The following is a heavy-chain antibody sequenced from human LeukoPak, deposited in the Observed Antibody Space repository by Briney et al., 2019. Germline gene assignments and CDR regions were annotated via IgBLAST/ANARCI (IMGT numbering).Heavy chain of an antibody. CDR1: GFTFSNAW. Sequence: GGSLRLSCAVSGFTFSNAWMSWVRQAPGKGLEWVGRIKSKTDGGTTDYAAPVKGRFTISRDDSKNTLYLQMNSLKTEDTAVYYCARLRFLEWPDAFDIWGQGTMVTVSS. CDR2: IKSKTDGGTT. J-gene: IGHJ3*02. V-gene: IGHV3-15*01. CDR3: ARLRFLEWPDAFDI. D-gene: IGHD3-3*01.